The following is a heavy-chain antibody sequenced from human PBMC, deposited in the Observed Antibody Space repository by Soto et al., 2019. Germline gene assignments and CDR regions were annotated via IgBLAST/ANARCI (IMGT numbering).Heavy chain of an antibody. Sequence: EVQLVESGGGLVQPGGSLRLSCVVSGFTVSNNYISWVRQAPGKGLEWVSVTYSGDTTYYADSVKGRFTVSRDISKNTLYLQMNSLRAEDTAVFYGARFAFNSRFDFWGQGTLVTVSS. D-gene: IGHD1-1*01. CDR3: ARFAFNSRFDF. CDR2: TYSGDTT. J-gene: IGHJ4*02. V-gene: IGHV3-66*01. CDR1: GFTVSNNY.